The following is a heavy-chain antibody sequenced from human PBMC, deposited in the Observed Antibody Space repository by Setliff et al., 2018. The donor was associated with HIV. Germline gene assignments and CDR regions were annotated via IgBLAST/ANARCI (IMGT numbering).Heavy chain of an antibody. V-gene: IGHV1-69*13. CDR3: ATLIHIPQPLDY. CDR2: IVPVFGRT. J-gene: IGHJ4*02. Sequence: SVMVSCKASGGTLNSETLSWVRQAPGKGLEWMGGIVPVFGRTNYAQKFQGRVTITADESTSTVYMELSGLRSDDTAVYYCATLIHIPQPLDYWGQGTLVTVSS. CDR1: GGTLNSET.